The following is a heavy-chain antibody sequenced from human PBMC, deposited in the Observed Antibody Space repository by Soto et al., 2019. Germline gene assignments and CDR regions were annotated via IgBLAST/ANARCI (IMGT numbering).Heavy chain of an antibody. V-gene: IGHV3-13*05. J-gene: IGHJ6*02. CDR2: IGTAGDP. CDR1: GFTFSSYD. CDR3: ARSFPYDILTGYYGMDV. Sequence: PGGSLRLSCAASGFTFSSYDMHWVRQATGKGLEWVSAIGTAGDPYYPGSVKGRFTISRENAKNSLYLQMNSLRAGDTAVYYCARSFPYDILTGYYGMDVWGQGTTVTVSS. D-gene: IGHD3-9*01.